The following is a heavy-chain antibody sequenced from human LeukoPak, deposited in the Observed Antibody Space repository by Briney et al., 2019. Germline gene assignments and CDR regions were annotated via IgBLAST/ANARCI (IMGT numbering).Heavy chain of an antibody. Sequence: GGALRLSCAASGFTFSSYEMNWGRQAPGKGLEWVSYISSSGSTKDYADSVKGRFTISRDNAKNSLYLQMNSLRAEDTGVYYCARELERSGFDPWGQGTLVTVSS. CDR3: ARELERSGFDP. D-gene: IGHD6-19*01. J-gene: IGHJ5*02. V-gene: IGHV3-48*03. CDR1: GFTFSSYE. CDR2: ISSSGSTK.